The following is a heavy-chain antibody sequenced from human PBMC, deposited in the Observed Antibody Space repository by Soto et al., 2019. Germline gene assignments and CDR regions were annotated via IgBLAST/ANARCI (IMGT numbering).Heavy chain of an antibody. V-gene: IGHV4-31*03. CDR1: GGSISSGSYY. D-gene: IGHD6-6*01. CDR2: IYYTGRT. CDR3: ARITFRPPDWYFEL. Sequence: QVQLQESGPGLVKPSQTLSLTCTVSGGSISSGSYYWSWIRQHPGKGLEWIGYIYYTGRTYYTPSLRGRVTISVDTSKNQFSLKLSSVTAADSAVYYCARITFRPPDWYFELWGRGTLVTVSS. J-gene: IGHJ2*01.